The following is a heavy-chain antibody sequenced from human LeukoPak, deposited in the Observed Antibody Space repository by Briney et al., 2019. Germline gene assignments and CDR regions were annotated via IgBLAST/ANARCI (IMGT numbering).Heavy chain of an antibody. CDR2: ISSSGSTI. CDR1: GFTFSDYY. D-gene: IGHD6-13*01. V-gene: IGHV3-11*01. Sequence: GGSLRHSCAASGFTFSDYYMSWIRQAPGKGLEWVSYISSSGSTIYYADSVEGRFTISRDNAKNSLYLQMNSLRAEDTAVYYCARTTAAGTYYYYYMDVWGKGTTVTISS. J-gene: IGHJ6*03. CDR3: ARTTAAGTYYYYYMDV.